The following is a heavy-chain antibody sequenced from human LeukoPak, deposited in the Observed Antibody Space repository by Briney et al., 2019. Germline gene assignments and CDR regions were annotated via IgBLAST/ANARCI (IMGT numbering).Heavy chain of an antibody. CDR1: GGSISSGGYS. V-gene: IGHV4-30-2*01. CDR2: IYHSGST. CDR3: ARSPLPNYGGLPAGYFQH. Sequence: SETLSLTCAVSGGSISSGGYSWSWIRQPPGKGLEWIGYIYHSGSTYYNPSLKSRVTISVDRSKNQFSLKLSSVTAADTAVYYRARSPLPNYGGLPAGYFQHWGQGTLVTVSS. J-gene: IGHJ1*01. D-gene: IGHD4-17*01.